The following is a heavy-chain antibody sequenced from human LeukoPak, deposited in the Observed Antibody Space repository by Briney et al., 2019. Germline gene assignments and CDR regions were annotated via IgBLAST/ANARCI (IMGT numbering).Heavy chain of an antibody. D-gene: IGHD1-26*01. CDR2: IHHSGST. J-gene: IGHJ4*02. CDR3: ARDSMGARSSDY. V-gene: IGHV4-34*01. CDR1: GGSFTDYY. Sequence: SETLSLTCAVYGGSFTDYYSGWIRQSPGKGLEWIGEIHHSGSTNYNPSLESRVTMSVDTSKNQFSLNLTSVTAADTAVYYCARDSMGARSSDYWGQGTLVTVSS.